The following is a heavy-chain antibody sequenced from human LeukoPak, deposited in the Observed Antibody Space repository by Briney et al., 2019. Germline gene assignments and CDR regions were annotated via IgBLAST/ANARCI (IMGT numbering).Heavy chain of an antibody. Sequence: ASVTVSCKASVYTFTIYDINWVRQATGQGLEWMGWMNPNSGNTGYAQKFQGRVSMTSNTSISTAYMELSSLRSEDTAVYYCTRGLRREQQLLRAFDDWGQGTLVTVSS. CDR2: MNPNSGNT. D-gene: IGHD6-13*01. J-gene: IGHJ4*02. V-gene: IGHV1-8*01. CDR3: TRGLRREQQLLRAFDD. CDR1: VYTFTIYD.